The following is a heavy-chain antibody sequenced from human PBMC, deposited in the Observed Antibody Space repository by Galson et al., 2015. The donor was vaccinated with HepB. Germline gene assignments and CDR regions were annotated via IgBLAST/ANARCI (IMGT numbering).Heavy chain of an antibody. CDR1: GFTFSNYG. J-gene: IGHJ4*02. CDR2: ISYEGSAT. Sequence: SLRLSCAASGFTFSNYGMQWVRQAPGKGLEWVAVISYEGSATHYGDSVRGRFFLSRDNSKNTVSLQMNSLRPEDTAVYYCAKEMRATSSGYSDGFEGFDYWGQGTLVTVSS. CDR3: AKEMRATSSGYSDGFEGFDY. V-gene: IGHV3-30*18. D-gene: IGHD3-22*01.